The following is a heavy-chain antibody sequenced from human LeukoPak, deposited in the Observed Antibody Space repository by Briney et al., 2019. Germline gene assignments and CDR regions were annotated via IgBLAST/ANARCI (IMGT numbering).Heavy chain of an antibody. Sequence: GASVKVSCKASGGTFSSYAISWVRQAPGQGLEWMGGIIPIFGTANYAQKFQGRVTITADESTSTAYMELGSLRSEDTAVYYCASDGTTIFGVYGMDVWGQGTTVTVSS. CDR3: ASDGTTIFGVYGMDV. V-gene: IGHV1-69*13. J-gene: IGHJ6*02. D-gene: IGHD3-3*01. CDR2: IIPIFGTA. CDR1: GGTFSSYA.